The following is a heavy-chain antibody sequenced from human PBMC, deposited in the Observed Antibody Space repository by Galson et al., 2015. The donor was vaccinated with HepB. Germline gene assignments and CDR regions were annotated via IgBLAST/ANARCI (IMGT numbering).Heavy chain of an antibody. CDR3: ARQVGFTSGSYDY. J-gene: IGHJ4*02. CDR1: GFTFSRFT. V-gene: IGHV3-21*01. D-gene: IGHD1-26*01. CDR2: ISWGSNYI. Sequence: SLRLSCAASGFTFSRFTMNWVRHVPGKGLEWVSSISWGSNYIYYADSVKGRFTISRDNAKNSLFLQVSSLRVEDTAGYYCARQVGFTSGSYDYWGQGTLVTASS.